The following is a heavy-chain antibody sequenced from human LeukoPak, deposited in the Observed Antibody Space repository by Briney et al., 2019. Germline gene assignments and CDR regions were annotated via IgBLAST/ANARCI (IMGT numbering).Heavy chain of an antibody. J-gene: IGHJ4*02. CDR1: GHTFNSSY. V-gene: IGHV1-46*02. D-gene: IGHD5-12*01. CDR2: INPSDDST. CDR3: ARGRYSGYDVFDY. Sequence: ASVKVSCKASGHTFNSSYMHWVRQAPGQGLEWMGIINPSDDSTRYAQKFQGRVTMTKDTSTNTVYMHLSSLSSDDTAVYYCARGRYSGYDVFDYWGQGTLVTVSS.